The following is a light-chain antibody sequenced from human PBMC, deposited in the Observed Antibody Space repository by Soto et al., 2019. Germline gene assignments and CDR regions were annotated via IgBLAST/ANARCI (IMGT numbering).Light chain of an antibody. V-gene: IGKV1-5*03. CDR2: KAS. CDR3: QQYDSDPWT. CDR1: QSVNNW. J-gene: IGKJ1*01. Sequence: DIQMTQSPSTLSTSVGDRVTITCRASQSVNNWLAWYQQKPGTAPKLLIHKASNLESGVPSRFSGSVSGTEFTLTISSLQPDDFATYYCQQYDSDPWTFGQGTEVEIK.